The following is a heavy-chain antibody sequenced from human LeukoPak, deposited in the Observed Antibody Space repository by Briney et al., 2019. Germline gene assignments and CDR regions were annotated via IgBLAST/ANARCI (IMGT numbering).Heavy chain of an antibody. Sequence: SETLSLTCAVSSYSISSGSYWGWIRQSPGKGLEWVGSIFHSGNSYYNPSLKSRLTMSVNTSKNQFSLKLTSVTAADTALYYCASVTYVDDMLYQYFDYWGQGILVTVSS. V-gene: IGHV4-38-2*01. J-gene: IGHJ4*02. CDR3: ASVTYVDDMLYQYFDY. CDR1: SYSISSGSY. D-gene: IGHD3-16*02. CDR2: IFHSGNS.